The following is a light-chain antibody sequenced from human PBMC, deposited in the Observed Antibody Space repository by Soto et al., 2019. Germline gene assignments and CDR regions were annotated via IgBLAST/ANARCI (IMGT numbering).Light chain of an antibody. CDR1: SSDVGGYNY. CDR3: SSYAGSSNWV. J-gene: IGLJ3*02. V-gene: IGLV2-8*01. CDR2: EVT. Sequence: QSVLTQPPSASGSPGQSVTISRTGTSSDVGGYNYVSWYQHHPGKAPKLMIYEVTKRPSGVPNRFSGSKSGNTASLTVSGLQAEDEADYYCSSYAGSSNWVFGGGTKLTVL.